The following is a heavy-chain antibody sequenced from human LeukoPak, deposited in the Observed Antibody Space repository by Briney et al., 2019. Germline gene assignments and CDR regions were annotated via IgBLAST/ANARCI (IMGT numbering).Heavy chain of an antibody. CDR3: ARQAVVSYDAFDI. CDR2: IDPGDSDT. Sequence: EALQISCKGSGYSFTSYWIGCVRQMPRQGLEWMGIIDPGDSDTRYSASFQGQLTISADQSISTAYLQWSSLKASDTAMYYCARQAVVSYDAFDIWGQGTMVTVSS. CDR1: GYSFTSYW. V-gene: IGHV5-51*01. D-gene: IGHD4-23*01. J-gene: IGHJ3*02.